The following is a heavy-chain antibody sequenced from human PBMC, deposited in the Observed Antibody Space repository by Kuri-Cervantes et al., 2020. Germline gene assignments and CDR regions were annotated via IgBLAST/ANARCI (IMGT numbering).Heavy chain of an antibody. CDR2: ISSSSSTI. V-gene: IGHV3-48*02. Sequence: GESLKISCTVSGGSISSGSYYWSWIRQPAGKGLEWVSYISSSSSTIYYADSVKGRFTISRDNAKNSLYLQMNSLRDEDTAVYYCARDSYNWYSSREKNQFDYWGQGTLVTVSS. D-gene: IGHD6-13*01. J-gene: IGHJ4*02. CDR3: ARDSYNWYSSREKNQFDY. CDR1: GGSISSGSYY.